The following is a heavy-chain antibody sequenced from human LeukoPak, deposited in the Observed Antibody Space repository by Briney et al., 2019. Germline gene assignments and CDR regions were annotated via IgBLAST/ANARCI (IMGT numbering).Heavy chain of an antibody. CDR1: GYTFTSYG. V-gene: IGHV1-8*02. CDR2: MNPNSGNT. J-gene: IGHJ5*02. CDR3: ARGRGFNWFDP. Sequence: GASVKVSCKASGYTFTSYGISWVRQAPGQGLEWMGWMNPNSGNTGYAQKFQGRVTMTRNTSISTAYMELSSLRSEDTAVYYCARGRGFNWFDPWGQGTLVTVSS.